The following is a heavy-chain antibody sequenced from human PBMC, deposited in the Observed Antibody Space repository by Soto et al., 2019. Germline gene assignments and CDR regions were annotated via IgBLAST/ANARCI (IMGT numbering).Heavy chain of an antibody. CDR3: ARTTVTHGGYFDC. CDR2: MYSSGTT. V-gene: IGHV4-59*01. D-gene: IGHD4-17*01. CDR1: GDSFSSYY. J-gene: IGHJ4*02. Sequence: LPETLSLTCTVSGDSFSSYYWSWLRQPPGKGLEWIGYMYSSGTTSYNPSLKSRVTVLLDTSKNQFSLRLSSVTAADTAVYYCARTTVTHGGYFDCWGQGTLVTVSS.